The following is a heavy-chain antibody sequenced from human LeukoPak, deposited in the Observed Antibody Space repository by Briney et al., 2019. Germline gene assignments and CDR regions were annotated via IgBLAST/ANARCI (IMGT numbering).Heavy chain of an antibody. CDR1: GDSMSGYS. Sequence: SETLSLTCTVSGDSMSGYSWSWLRQPAGKELEWIGRIYSSYFTEYNLSLDGRVTMSIDTSKNQFSLMLDSVTAADTAVYYCASVHIVTGTYFDSWGQGALVTVSS. CDR3: ASVHIVTGTYFDS. D-gene: IGHD3-10*01. J-gene: IGHJ4*02. V-gene: IGHV4-4*07. CDR2: IYSSYFT.